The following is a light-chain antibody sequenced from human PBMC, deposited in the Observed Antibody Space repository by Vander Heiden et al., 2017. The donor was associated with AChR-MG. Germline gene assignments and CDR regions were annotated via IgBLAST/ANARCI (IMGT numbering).Light chain of an antibody. CDR3: STWDDSLSAPVV. CDR1: SSNIGSNT. CDR2: RNH. J-gene: IGLJ2*01. Sequence: QSVLPPPPSASGTPGQRVTIPRSGSSSNIGSNTVYWYRQLPGTAPKLLIYRNHQRPSGVPARVAGSKSGTSASLVISGLRSEDEADYYCSTWDDSLSAPVVFGGGTKLTVL. V-gene: IGLV1-47*01.